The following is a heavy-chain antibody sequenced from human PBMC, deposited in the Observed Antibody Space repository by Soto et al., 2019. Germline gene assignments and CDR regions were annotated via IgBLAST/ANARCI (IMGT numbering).Heavy chain of an antibody. CDR2: IDPSDSYT. CDR3: ARLARSSSPYYYYGMDV. CDR1: GYSFTIYW. D-gene: IGHD6-6*01. Sequence: PWESLKISCQGSGYSFTIYWISWVRQMPGQGLEWMGRIDPSDSYTNYSPSFQGHVTISADQSISTAYLQWSSLKASDNAMYYCARLARSSSPYYYYGMDVWGQGTTDTVSS. V-gene: IGHV5-10-1*01. J-gene: IGHJ6*02.